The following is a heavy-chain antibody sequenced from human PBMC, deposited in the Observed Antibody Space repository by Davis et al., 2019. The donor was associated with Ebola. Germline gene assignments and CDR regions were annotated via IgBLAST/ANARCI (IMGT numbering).Heavy chain of an antibody. Sequence: PGGSLRLSCAASGFTFSSYAMHWVRQAPGKGLEYVSGISHNGGSTYYADSVEGRFTITRDNSKNTMYLQMGSLRAEDMAVYYCARGYCGGECFSPQHWGQGTLVTVSS. D-gene: IGHD2-21*01. CDR1: GFTFSSYA. CDR3: ARGYCGGECFSPQH. V-gene: IGHV3-64*02. CDR2: ISHNGGST. J-gene: IGHJ1*01.